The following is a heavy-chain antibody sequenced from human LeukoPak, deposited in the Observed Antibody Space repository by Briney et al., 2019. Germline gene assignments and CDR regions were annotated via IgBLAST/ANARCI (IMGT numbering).Heavy chain of an antibody. J-gene: IGHJ3*02. CDR2: IGTAGAT. Sequence: GGSLRLSCAASGFTFSSHDMHWVRQPTGKGLEWVSGIGTAGATYDAGSVEGRVTISRENAKNSLYLQMNSLSAGDTAVYYCARSRLGNNVFDIWGQGTMVTVSS. CDR3: ARSRLGNNVFDI. CDR1: GFTFSSHD. D-gene: IGHD7-27*01. V-gene: IGHV3-13*01.